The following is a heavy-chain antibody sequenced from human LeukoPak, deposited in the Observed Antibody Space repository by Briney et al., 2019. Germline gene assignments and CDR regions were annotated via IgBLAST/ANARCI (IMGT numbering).Heavy chain of an antibody. CDR2: INTDGSST. Sequence: PGGSLRLSCAASGFTFSSYWMHWVRQAPGKGLVWVSRINTDGSSTSYADSVKGRFTISRDNAKNTLYLQMNSLRAEDTAVYYCARADSSSCNDYWGQGTLVTVSS. CDR3: ARADSSSCNDY. CDR1: GFTFSSYW. V-gene: IGHV3-74*01. J-gene: IGHJ4*02. D-gene: IGHD6-13*01.